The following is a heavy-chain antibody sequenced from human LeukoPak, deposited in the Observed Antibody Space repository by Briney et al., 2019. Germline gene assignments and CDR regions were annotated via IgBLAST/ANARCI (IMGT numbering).Heavy chain of an antibody. J-gene: IGHJ5*02. Sequence: PSETLSLTCTVSGGSISSGSYYWTWIRQPAGKGLEWTGRIYTSGSTNYNPSLQSRVTISVDTSKNQLSLKLSSVTAADTAVYYCARGPRRWNTPNNWFDPWGQGTLVTVSS. V-gene: IGHV4-61*02. CDR3: ARGPRRWNTPNNWFDP. CDR1: GGSISSGSYY. D-gene: IGHD1/OR15-1a*01. CDR2: IYTSGST.